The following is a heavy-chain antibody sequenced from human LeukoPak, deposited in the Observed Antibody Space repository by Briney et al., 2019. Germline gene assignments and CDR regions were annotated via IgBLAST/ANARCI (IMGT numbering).Heavy chain of an antibody. V-gene: IGHV3-9*01. J-gene: IGHJ4*02. CDR1: GFTFDDHA. CDR3: ARDRGLAGYYFDY. Sequence: GGSLRLSCAASGFTFDDHAMHGVRQVPGKGLEWVSGISWNSGRIGYADSVKGRFTISRDNAKNSLYLQMNSLKSEDTALYYCARDRGLAGYYFDYWGQGTLVTVSS. D-gene: IGHD3-22*01. CDR2: ISWNSGRI.